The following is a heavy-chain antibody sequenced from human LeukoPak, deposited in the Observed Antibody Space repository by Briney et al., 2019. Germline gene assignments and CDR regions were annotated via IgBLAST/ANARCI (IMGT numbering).Heavy chain of an antibody. CDR3: AHNQDFRFDY. J-gene: IGHJ4*02. CDR1: GFIFSNYW. CDR2: IRGDSGDY. V-gene: IGHV3-7*01. Sequence: GGSLRLSCAASGFIFSNYWMAWVRQAPGKGLEWVANIRGDSGDYHYADSVKGRFTISRDNAKNSLYLQMNSLRPEDTAVYYCAHNQDFRFDYWGQGTLVTVSS. D-gene: IGHD2-15*01.